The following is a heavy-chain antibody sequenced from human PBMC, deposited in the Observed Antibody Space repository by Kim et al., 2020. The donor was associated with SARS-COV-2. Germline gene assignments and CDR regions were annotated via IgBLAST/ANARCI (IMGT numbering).Heavy chain of an antibody. Sequence: GGSLRLSCAASGFTFSNAWMSWVRQAPGKGLEWVGRIKSKTDGGTTDYAAPVKGRFTISRDDSKNTLYLQMNSLKTEDTAVYYCTTHGPGPSHCSSTSCYHAVVVTAPEFQHWGQGTLVTVSS. CDR1: GFTFSNAW. CDR2: IKSKTDGGTT. D-gene: IGHD2-2*01. CDR3: TTHGPGPSHCSSTSCYHAVVVTAPEFQH. V-gene: IGHV3-15*01. J-gene: IGHJ1*01.